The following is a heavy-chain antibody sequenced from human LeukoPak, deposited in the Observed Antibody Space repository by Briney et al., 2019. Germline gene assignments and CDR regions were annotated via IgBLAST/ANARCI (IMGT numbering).Heavy chain of an antibody. CDR1: GASISNYY. D-gene: IGHD3-10*01. CDR2: VYYTGST. V-gene: IGHV4-59*01. CDR3: VRTSRHFYNSGGNSIPWPDGMDV. Sequence: SETLSLTCTVSGASISNYYWTWMRQAPGKGLEWIGYVYYTGSTNYNPSLKSRVTISLDTSKNQFFLKLSAVNAADTAVYYCVRTSRHFYNSGGNSIPWPDGMDVWGQGTTVTVSS. J-gene: IGHJ6*02.